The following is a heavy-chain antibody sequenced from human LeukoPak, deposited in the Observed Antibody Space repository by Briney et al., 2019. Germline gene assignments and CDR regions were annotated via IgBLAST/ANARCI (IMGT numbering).Heavy chain of an antibody. CDR2: INPNSGGT. J-gene: IGHJ4*02. CDR1: GYTFTGYY. V-gene: IGHV1-2*02. CDR3: ARRSDIVATGFDY. Sequence: ASVKVPCKASGYTFTGYYMHWVRQAPGQGLEWMGWINPNSGGTNYAQKFQGRVTMTRDTSISTAYMELSRLRSDDTAVYYCARRSDIVATGFDYWGQGTLVTVSS. D-gene: IGHD5-12*01.